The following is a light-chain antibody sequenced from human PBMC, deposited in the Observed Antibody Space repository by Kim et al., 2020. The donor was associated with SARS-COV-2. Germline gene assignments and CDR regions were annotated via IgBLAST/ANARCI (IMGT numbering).Light chain of an antibody. CDR2: DAS. Sequence: GDRVIITCGASQSITRWLAGYQQKPGKAPKLLFYDASSLKSGVPSRFSGSGSGTEFTLTISSLQPDDFGTYYGHQYNSYSHPFGQGTKLEI. CDR3: HQYNSYSHP. V-gene: IGKV1-5*01. J-gene: IGKJ2*01. CDR1: QSITRW.